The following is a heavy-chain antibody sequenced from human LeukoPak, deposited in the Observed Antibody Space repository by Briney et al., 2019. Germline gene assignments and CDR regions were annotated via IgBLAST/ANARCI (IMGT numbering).Heavy chain of an antibody. CDR1: GGTFSSYA. CDR2: IIPIFGTA. Sequence: SVKVSCKASGGTFSSYAISWVRQAPGQGLEWMGGIIPIFGTANYAQKFQGRVTITTDASTSTAYMELSSLRSEDTAVYYCALKRITQSCSSTSCYGFDYWGQGTLVTVSS. J-gene: IGHJ4*02. D-gene: IGHD2-2*01. CDR3: ALKRITQSCSSTSCYGFDY. V-gene: IGHV1-69*05.